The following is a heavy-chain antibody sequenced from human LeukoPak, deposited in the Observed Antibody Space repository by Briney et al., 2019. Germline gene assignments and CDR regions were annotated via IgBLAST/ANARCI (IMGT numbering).Heavy chain of an antibody. Sequence: PGGCLRLSCAASGFTVSSNYMSWVRQAPGRGLEWVSVIYSGGSTYYADSVKGRFTISRDNSKNTLYLQMNSLRAEDTAVYYCAREAWFGELKRDSSYYYMDVWGKGTTVTVSS. D-gene: IGHD3-10*01. CDR1: GFTVSSNY. CDR3: AREAWFGELKRDSSYYYMDV. J-gene: IGHJ6*03. V-gene: IGHV3-66*02. CDR2: IYSGGST.